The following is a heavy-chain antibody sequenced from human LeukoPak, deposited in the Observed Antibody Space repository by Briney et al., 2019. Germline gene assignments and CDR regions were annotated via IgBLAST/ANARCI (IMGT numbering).Heavy chain of an antibody. Sequence: SATLSLTCNAFGVSISNYFWSWLRQPAGKGLEWIGRFYASGTTYYNPSLRSRVTLSMDTSKNHFSLKLTSVTAADTAVYYCARTHCGGGSCDTFDPWGQGTLVTVSS. J-gene: IGHJ5*02. V-gene: IGHV4-4*07. CDR1: GVSISNYF. CDR3: ARTHCGGGSCDTFDP. D-gene: IGHD2-21*01. CDR2: FYASGTT.